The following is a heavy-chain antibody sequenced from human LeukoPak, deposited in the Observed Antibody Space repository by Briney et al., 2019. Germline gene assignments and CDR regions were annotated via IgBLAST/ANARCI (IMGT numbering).Heavy chain of an antibody. Sequence: PGGSLRLSCAASGFTFSSYAMSWVRQAPGKGLEWVSTISGSGGSTYYADSVKGRFAISRDNSKNTLYLQMNGLRAEDTAVYYCVKGPIANGYYFEYWGQGSLVTVSS. CDR3: VKGPIANGYYFEY. CDR1: GFTFSSYA. D-gene: IGHD6-13*01. J-gene: IGHJ4*02. CDR2: ISGSGGST. V-gene: IGHV3-23*01.